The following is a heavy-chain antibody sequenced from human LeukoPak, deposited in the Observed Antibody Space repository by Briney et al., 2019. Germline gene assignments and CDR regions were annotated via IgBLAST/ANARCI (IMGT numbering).Heavy chain of an antibody. CDR3: ARVGSGLNLYYFDY. J-gene: IGHJ4*02. CDR2: IYYSGST. CDR1: GGSISSYY. V-gene: IGHV4-59*12. D-gene: IGHD3-3*01. Sequence: SETLSLTCTVSGGSISSYYWSWIRQPPGKGLEWFGYIYYSGSTNYNPSLKSRVTISVDTSGKQFSLRLGSVTAADTAVYFCARVGSGLNLYYFDYWGQGILVTVSS.